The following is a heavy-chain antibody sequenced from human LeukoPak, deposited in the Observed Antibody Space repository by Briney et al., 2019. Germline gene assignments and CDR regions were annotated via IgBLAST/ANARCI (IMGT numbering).Heavy chain of an antibody. Sequence: GGSLRLSCAASGFAFSTYGMHWVRQAPGKGLEWVAVISYDGSNKYYADSVKGRFTISRDNSKNPLYLQMSSLRAEAPAVYYCGKDRGVAYDSGSLGFDYWGQGTLVTVSS. CDR3: GKDRGVAYDSGSLGFDY. J-gene: IGHJ4*02. CDR2: ISYDGSNK. V-gene: IGHV3-30*18. D-gene: IGHD3-10*01. CDR1: GFAFSTYG.